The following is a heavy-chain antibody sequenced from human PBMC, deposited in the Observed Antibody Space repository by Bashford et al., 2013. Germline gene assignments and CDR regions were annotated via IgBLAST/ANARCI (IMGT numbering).Heavy chain of an antibody. CDR2: IYNSGNR. Sequence: SETLSLTCTVSGGFLGSYYWGWIRQPPGKGLEYIGYIYNSGNRANNPSLDSRVTMSIDTSKKQFSLNLGSVIAADTAMYYCAGRSYSYGIDAWEIWGQGTMVTVSS. J-gene: IGHJ3*02. CDR3: AGRSYSYGIDAWEI. V-gene: IGHV4-59*08. D-gene: IGHD5-18*01. CDR1: GGFLGSYY.